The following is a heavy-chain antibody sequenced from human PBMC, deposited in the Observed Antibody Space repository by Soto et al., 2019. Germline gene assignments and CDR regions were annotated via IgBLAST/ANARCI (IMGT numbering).Heavy chain of an antibody. Sequence: QVQLVESGGGVVQPGRSLRLSCAASGFTFSSYGMHWVRQAPGKGLEWVAVIWYDGSNKYYADSVKGRFTISRDNSKNTLYLQMNSLRAEDTAVYYCARLTGTTPSAYWDQGTLVTVSS. V-gene: IGHV3-33*01. J-gene: IGHJ4*02. D-gene: IGHD1-7*01. CDR2: IWYDGSNK. CDR3: ARLTGTTPSAY. CDR1: GFTFSSYG.